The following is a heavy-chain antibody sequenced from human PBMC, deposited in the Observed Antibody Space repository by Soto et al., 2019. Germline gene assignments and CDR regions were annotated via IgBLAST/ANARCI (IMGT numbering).Heavy chain of an antibody. V-gene: IGHV4-34*01. Sequence: QVQLQQWGAGLLKPSETLSLTCAVYGGPFSGYYWSWIRQPPGKGLEWIGEINHSGSTNYNPSLKSRVTISVDTSKNQFSLKLSSVTAADTAVYYCASGGSGANFDYWGQGTLVTVSS. CDR2: INHSGST. J-gene: IGHJ4*02. D-gene: IGHD1-26*01. CDR1: GGPFSGYY. CDR3: ASGGSGANFDY.